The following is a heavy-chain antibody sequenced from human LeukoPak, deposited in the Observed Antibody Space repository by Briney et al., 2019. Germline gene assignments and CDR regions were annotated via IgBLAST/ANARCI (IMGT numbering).Heavy chain of an antibody. CDR1: GYTFTGYY. CDR2: INPNSGGT. J-gene: IGHJ4*02. V-gene: IGHV1-2*02. D-gene: IGHD2-2*01. Sequence: ASVKVSCKASGYTFTGYYMHWVRQAPGQGLEWMGWINPNSGGTNYAQKFQGRVTMTRDTSISTAYMELSRLRSDDTAVYYCARDSRRYCSSTSCRAETQYYFDYWGQGTLVTVSS. CDR3: ARDSRRYCSSTSCRAETQYYFDY.